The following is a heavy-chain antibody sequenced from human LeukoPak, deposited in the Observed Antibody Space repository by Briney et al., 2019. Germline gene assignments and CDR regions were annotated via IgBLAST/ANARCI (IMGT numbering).Heavy chain of an antibody. CDR3: ARLRYFDWLLQYWYFDL. Sequence: SETLSLTCTVSGGSISSYYWSWIRQPPGKGLEWIGCIYYSGSTNYNPSLKSRVTISVDTSKNQFSLKLSSVTAADTAVYYCARLRYFDWLLQYWYFDLWGRGTLVTVSS. CDR2: IYYSGST. D-gene: IGHD3-9*01. J-gene: IGHJ2*01. CDR1: GGSISSYY. V-gene: IGHV4-59*08.